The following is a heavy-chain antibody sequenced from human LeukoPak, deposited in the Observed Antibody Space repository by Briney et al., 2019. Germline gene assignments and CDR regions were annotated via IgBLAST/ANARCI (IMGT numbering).Heavy chain of an antibody. J-gene: IGHJ4*02. CDR3: ARERYSYGPSGFDY. V-gene: IGHV3-30*04. CDR1: GFTFSSYA. Sequence: PGRSLRLSCVASGFTFSSYAMHWVRQAPGKGLEWVAVISYDGSNKYYADSVKGRFTISRDNSKNTLYLQMNSLRAEDTAVYYCARERYSYGPSGFDYWGQGTLVTVSS. CDR2: ISYDGSNK. D-gene: IGHD5-18*01.